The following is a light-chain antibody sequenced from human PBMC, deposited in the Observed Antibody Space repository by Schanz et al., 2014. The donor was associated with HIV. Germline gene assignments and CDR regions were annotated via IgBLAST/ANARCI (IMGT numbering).Light chain of an antibody. CDR2: EVS. J-gene: IGLJ3*02. V-gene: IGLV2-14*01. CDR3: SSYTTSGSLV. CDR1: GSDIDAYKY. Sequence: QSVLTQPASVSGSPGQSITISCAETGSDIDAYKYAPWYQQHPGKAPKLMIYEVSKRPSGVSHRFSGAKSGNTASLTISGLQAEDEADYYCSSYTTSGSLVFGGGTKLTVL.